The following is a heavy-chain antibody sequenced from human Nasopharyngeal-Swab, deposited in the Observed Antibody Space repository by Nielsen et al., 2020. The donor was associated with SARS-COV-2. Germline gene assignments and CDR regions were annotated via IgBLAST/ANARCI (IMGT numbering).Heavy chain of an antibody. D-gene: IGHD2-2*01. CDR2: ISGSGGST. J-gene: IGHJ6*02. CDR3: ATTSQGYCSSTSCYGGYYYYYGMGV. V-gene: IGHV3-23*01. CDR1: GFTFSSYA. Sequence: VGSLRLSCAASGFTFSSYAMSWVRQAPGKGLECFSAISGSGGSTYYADSVKGRFTISRDNSKNTLYLQMNSLRAEDTAVYYCATTSQGYCSSTSCYGGYYYYYGMGVWGQGTTVTVSS.